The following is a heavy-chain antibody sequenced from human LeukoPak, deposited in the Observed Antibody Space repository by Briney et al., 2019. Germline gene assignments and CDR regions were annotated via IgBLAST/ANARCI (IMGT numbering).Heavy chain of an antibody. V-gene: IGHV3-7*04. Sequence: GGSLRLSCAASGFTFSTYWMTWVRQAPVKGLEWVANIKQDGSDKYYVDSVKGRFTISRDNAKSSLYLQMNSLRDEDTAVYYCARAEEQRWGYVDYWGQGTLVTVSS. CDR3: ARAEEQRWGYVDY. D-gene: IGHD5-24*01. CDR2: IKQDGSDK. CDR1: GFTFSTYW. J-gene: IGHJ4*02.